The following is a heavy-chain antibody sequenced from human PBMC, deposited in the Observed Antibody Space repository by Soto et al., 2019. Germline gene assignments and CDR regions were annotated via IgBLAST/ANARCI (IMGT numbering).Heavy chain of an antibody. Sequence: SETLSLTCAVYGGSFSGYYWSWIRQPPGKGLEWIGEINHSGSTNYNPSLKSRVTISVDTSKNQFSLKLSSVTAADTAVYYCARLIRDIQPEYYFDYWGQGTLVTVSS. CDR3: ARLIRDIQPEYYFDY. V-gene: IGHV4-34*01. CDR2: INHSGST. J-gene: IGHJ4*02. CDR1: GGSFSGYY.